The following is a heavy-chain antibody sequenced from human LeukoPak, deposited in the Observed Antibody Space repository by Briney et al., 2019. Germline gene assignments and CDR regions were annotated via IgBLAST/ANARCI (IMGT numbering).Heavy chain of an antibody. V-gene: IGHV4-4*07. J-gene: IGHJ4*02. CDR2: IYTSGST. Sequence: SETLSLTCTVSGGSITIYYWSWIRQPAGKGLEWIGRIYTSGSTYYNPSLKSRVTISVDTSKNQFSLKLSSVTAADTAVYYCARVTIFGVVIIHYYFDYWGQGTLVTVSS. D-gene: IGHD3-3*01. CDR3: ARVTIFGVVIIHYYFDY. CDR1: GGSITIYY.